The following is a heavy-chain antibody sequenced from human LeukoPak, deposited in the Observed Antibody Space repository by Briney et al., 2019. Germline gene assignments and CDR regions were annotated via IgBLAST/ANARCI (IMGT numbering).Heavy chain of an antibody. V-gene: IGHV3-49*03. CDR2: IRSKAYGETA. CDR3: TRDRGAYNLYDY. D-gene: IGHD1-1*01. CDR1: GLTFGDYA. J-gene: IGHJ4*02. Sequence: GGSLRLSCTASGLTFGDYAMSWIRQAPGKGLEWVGFIRSKAYGETADYAAPVKGRFTISRDDSKAIAYLQMNSLKTEDTAVYHCTRDRGAYNLYDYWGQGTLVTVSS.